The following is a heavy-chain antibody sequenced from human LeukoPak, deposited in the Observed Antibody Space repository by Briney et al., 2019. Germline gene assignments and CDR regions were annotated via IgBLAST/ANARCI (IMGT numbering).Heavy chain of an antibody. CDR1: GFTFSSYA. CDR2: ISSSGGGT. Sequence: PGGSLRPSCAASGFTFSSYAMSWVRQAPGKGLEWVSAISSSGGGTYYADSVKGRFTISRDNSKNTLYLQMNGLRAEDTAVYYCAKPTVAVAGTRWFDPWGQGTLVTVSS. J-gene: IGHJ5*02. V-gene: IGHV3-23*01. CDR3: AKPTVAVAGTRWFDP. D-gene: IGHD6-19*01.